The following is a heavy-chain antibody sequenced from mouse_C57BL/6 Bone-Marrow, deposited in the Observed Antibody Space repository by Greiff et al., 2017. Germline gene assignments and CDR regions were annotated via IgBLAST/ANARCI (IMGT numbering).Heavy chain of an antibody. D-gene: IGHD1-1*01. J-gene: IGHJ4*01. V-gene: IGHV1-39*01. CDR2: INPNYGTT. CDR3: ARENYYGSPYAMDY. Sequence: EVKLQESGPELVKPGASVKISCKASGYSFTDYNMNWVKQSNGKSLEWIGVINPNYGTTSYNQKFKGKATLTVDQSSSTAYMQLNSLTSEDSAVYYGARENYYGSPYAMDYWGQGTSVTVSS. CDR1: GYSFTDYN.